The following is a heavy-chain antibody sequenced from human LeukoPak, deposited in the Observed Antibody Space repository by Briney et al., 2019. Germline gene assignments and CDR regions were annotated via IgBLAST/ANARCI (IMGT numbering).Heavy chain of an antibody. CDR3: AKGRIPGTGTLLGF. CDR1: GFTFRMYA. CDR2: ISGDGGST. V-gene: IGHV3-23*01. J-gene: IGHJ4*02. Sequence: GGSLRLSCTASGFTFRMYAMSWVRQAPGKGVEWVSTISGDGGSTFYADSVKGRFTISRDNSKNTLSLQMNGLRADDTALYYCAKGRIPGTGTLLGFWGQGTLVTVSS. D-gene: IGHD1-7*01.